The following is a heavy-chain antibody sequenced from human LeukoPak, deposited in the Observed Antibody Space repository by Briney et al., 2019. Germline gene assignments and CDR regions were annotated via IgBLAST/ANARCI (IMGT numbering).Heavy chain of an antibody. CDR3: ARGLGYCSSTSCPGHYYYYMDV. Sequence: ASVKVSCKPSGYTFTAYYLHWVRQAPGQGLEWMGWINPTSGGTHYAQKFQGRVTMTRDTSISTAYMELSRLTSDDTAVYYCARGLGYCSSTSCPGHYYYYMDVWGKGTTVTVSS. V-gene: IGHV1-2*02. D-gene: IGHD2-2*01. J-gene: IGHJ6*03. CDR2: INPTSGGT. CDR1: GYTFTAYY.